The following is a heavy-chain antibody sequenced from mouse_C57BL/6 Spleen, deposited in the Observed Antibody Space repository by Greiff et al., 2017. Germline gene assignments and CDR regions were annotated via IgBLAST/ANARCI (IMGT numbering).Heavy chain of an antibody. D-gene: IGHD1-1*01. V-gene: IGHV1-50*01. CDR3: ARSHYYGSSYEYFDV. CDR2: IDPSDSYT. CDR1: GYTFTSYW. J-gene: IGHJ1*03. Sequence: QVQLKQPGAELVKPGASVKLSCKASGYTFTSYWMQWVKQRPGQGLEWIGEIDPSDSYTNYNQKFKGKATLTVDTSSSTAYMQLSSLTSEDSAVYYCARSHYYGSSYEYFDVWGTGTTVTVSS.